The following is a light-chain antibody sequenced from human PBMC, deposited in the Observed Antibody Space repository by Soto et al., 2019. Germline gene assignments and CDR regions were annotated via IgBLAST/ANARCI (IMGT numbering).Light chain of an antibody. CDR1: RDISVY. V-gene: IGKV1-33*01. CDR3: QQYDNLPPYT. CDR2: DAS. J-gene: IGKJ2*01. Sequence: DIQMTQSPSSLSASVGDRVTITCQASRDISVYLNWYQQKPGKPPKLLIYDASNLQTGVPSRFSGSGSGTHFTFSISSLQTEDLATYYCQQYDNLPPYTFGQGTKLEIK.